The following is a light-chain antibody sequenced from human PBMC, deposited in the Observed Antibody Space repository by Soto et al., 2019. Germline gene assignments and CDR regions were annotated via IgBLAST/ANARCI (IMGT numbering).Light chain of an antibody. Sequence: QSVLTQPASVSGSLGQSITISCTGTSSDVGGYNYVSWYQQHPGKAPKLMIYEVSNRPSGVSNRFSGSKSGNTASLTISGLQAEDEADYYCSSYTSSSTPYVVFGGGTKLTVL. V-gene: IGLV2-14*01. CDR1: SSDVGGYNY. CDR3: SSYTSSSTPYVV. CDR2: EVS. J-gene: IGLJ2*01.